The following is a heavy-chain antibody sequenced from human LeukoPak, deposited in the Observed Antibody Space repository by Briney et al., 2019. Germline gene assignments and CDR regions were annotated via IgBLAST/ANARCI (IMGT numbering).Heavy chain of an antibody. J-gene: IGHJ3*02. V-gene: IGHV4-39*07. Sequence: SETLSLTCTVSGGSISSSSYYWGWIRQPPGKGLEWIGSIYYSGSTYYNPSLKSRVTISVDASKNQFSLKLSSVTAADTAVYYCWGSYAAFDIWGQGTMVTVSS. CDR1: GGSISSSSYY. CDR2: IYYSGST. D-gene: IGHD1-26*01. CDR3: WGSYAAFDI.